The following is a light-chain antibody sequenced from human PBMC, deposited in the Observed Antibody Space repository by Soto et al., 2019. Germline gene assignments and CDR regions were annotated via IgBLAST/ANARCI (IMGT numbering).Light chain of an antibody. CDR3: LQRANSPLT. J-gene: IGKJ4*01. CDR2: DAS. Sequence: EIVLTQSPATLSLSPGERATLSCRASQSVSSYLAWYQQKPGQAPRLLIYDASNRATGIPARFSGSGSGTDFTLTISSLEPEDFAVYYCLQRANSPLTFGGGTKV. CDR1: QSVSSY. V-gene: IGKV3-11*01.